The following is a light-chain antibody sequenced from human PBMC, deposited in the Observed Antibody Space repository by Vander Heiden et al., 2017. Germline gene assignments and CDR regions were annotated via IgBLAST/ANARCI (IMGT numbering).Light chain of an antibody. CDR2: DAS. CDR1: QSVSSY. CDR3: QQRSNWLWT. V-gene: IGKV3-11*01. Sequence: EIVSTQYPATLSLSPGERATLSCRASQSVSSYLAWYQQKPGQAPRLLIYDASNRATGIPARFSGSGSGTDFTLTISSLEPEDFAVYYCQQRSNWLWTFGQGTKVEIK. J-gene: IGKJ1*01.